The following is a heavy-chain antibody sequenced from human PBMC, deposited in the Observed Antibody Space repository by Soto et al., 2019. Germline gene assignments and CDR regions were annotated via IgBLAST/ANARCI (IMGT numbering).Heavy chain of an antibody. CDR1: GYTFTSYE. CDR2: MNPNSGNT. Sequence: ASVKVSCKASGYTFTSYEINWVRQATGQGLEWTGWMNPNSGNTGYAQKFQGRVTMTRNTSISTAYMELSNLRSEDTAVYYCASHVDYWGQGTLATVSS. CDR3: ASHVDY. J-gene: IGHJ4*02. V-gene: IGHV1-8*01.